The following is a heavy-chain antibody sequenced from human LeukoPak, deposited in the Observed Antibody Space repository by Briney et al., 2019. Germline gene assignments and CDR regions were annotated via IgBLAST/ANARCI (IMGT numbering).Heavy chain of an antibody. D-gene: IGHD2-21*02. Sequence: ASVKVSCKASGYTFTKYFMHWVRQAPGQGLEWMGIINPRGGSRGYAQKFQGRITMTTDMSTRTVYMELSSLESEDTAVYYCARRDCVGDCYSNWYDPWGQGTLVTVSS. CDR1: GYTFTKYF. V-gene: IGHV1-46*01. J-gene: IGHJ5*02. CDR3: ARRDCVGDCYSNWYDP. CDR2: INPRGGSR.